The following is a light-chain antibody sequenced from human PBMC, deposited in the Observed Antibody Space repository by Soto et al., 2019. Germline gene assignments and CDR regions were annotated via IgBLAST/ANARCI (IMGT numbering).Light chain of an antibody. CDR2: EGT. V-gene: IGLV2-23*01. CDR1: SRDVGSYNL. J-gene: IGLJ1*01. CDR3: CSFAGSSTYV. Sequence: QSALTQPASVSGSPGQSITISCTGTSRDVGSYNLVSWYQQHPGNAPKLIIYEGTKRPSGVSYRFSGSKSGNTASLTISGLQEEDEGDYHRCSFAGSSTYVFGTGTKSPS.